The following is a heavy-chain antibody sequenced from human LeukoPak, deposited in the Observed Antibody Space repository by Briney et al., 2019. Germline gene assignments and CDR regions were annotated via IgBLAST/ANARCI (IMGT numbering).Heavy chain of an antibody. CDR3: ARDLGYCSGGSCYAIDY. J-gene: IGHJ4*02. V-gene: IGHV3-7*01. Sequence: PGGSLRLSCAASGFTFSSYWMSWVRQAPGKGLEWVANIKQDGSEKYYVDSVKGRFTISRDNAKNSLYLQMNSLRAEDTAVYYCARDLGYCSGGSCYAIDYWGQGPLVTASS. CDR2: IKQDGSEK. CDR1: GFTFSSYW. D-gene: IGHD2-15*01.